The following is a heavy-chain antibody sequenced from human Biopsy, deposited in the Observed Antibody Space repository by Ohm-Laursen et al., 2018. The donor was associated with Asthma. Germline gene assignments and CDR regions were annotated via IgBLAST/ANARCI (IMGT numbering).Heavy chain of an antibody. CDR1: GFTFGDYW. CDR2: IKHDGSEK. CDR3: ARTFHFWSPYHAEHYQL. D-gene: IGHD3-3*02. J-gene: IGHJ1*01. Sequence: SLRLSCAAFGFTFGDYWMSWVRQVPGKGLEWVANIKHDGSEKNHVDSLKGRFTISRDNAKNSLHLQMNSLRAEDTAVYYCARTFHFWSPYHAEHYQLWGQGTLVTVSS. V-gene: IGHV3-7*01.